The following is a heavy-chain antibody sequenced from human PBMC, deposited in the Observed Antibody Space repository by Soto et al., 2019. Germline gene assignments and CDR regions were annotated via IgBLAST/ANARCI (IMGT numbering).Heavy chain of an antibody. CDR1: GGSISSGGYS. CDR2: IYHSGST. V-gene: IGHV4-30-2*01. D-gene: IGHD3-10*01. Sequence: QLQLQESGSGLVKPSQTLSLTCAVSGGSISSGGYSWSWIRQPPGKGLEWIGYIYHSGSTYYNPSPKSRVTIPVDRSKTQFSLKLSSVTAADTAVYYCARASRSGPMVRGVITKYFDYWGQGTLVTVSS. J-gene: IGHJ4*02. CDR3: ARASRSGPMVRGVITKYFDY.